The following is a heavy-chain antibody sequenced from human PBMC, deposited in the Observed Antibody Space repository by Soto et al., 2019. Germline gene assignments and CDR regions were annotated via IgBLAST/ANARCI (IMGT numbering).Heavy chain of an antibody. CDR3: AKGSAEVVIPNPDYYYGMDV. Sequence: PGGSLRLSCAASGFTFSSYAMSWVRQAPGKGLEWVSAISGSGGSTYYADSVKGRFTISRDNSKNTLYLQMNSLRAEDTAVYYCAKGSAEVVIPNPDYYYGMDVWGQGTTVTVSS. CDR2: ISGSGGST. D-gene: IGHD3-22*01. CDR1: GFTFSSYA. V-gene: IGHV3-23*01. J-gene: IGHJ6*02.